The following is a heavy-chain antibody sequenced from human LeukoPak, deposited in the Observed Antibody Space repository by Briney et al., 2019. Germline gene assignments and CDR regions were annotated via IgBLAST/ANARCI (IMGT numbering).Heavy chain of an antibody. CDR2: VGISSGNT. Sequence: PGGSLRLSCAASGFTFSSYAMNWVRQAPGKGLEWISYVGISSGNTKYADSVKGRFTISGDSAMNSVFLQMNSLRVEDTAVYYCARDHRYAFDNWGQGTLVTVSS. CDR3: ARDHRYAFDN. V-gene: IGHV3-48*04. CDR1: GFTFSSYA. D-gene: IGHD5-12*01. J-gene: IGHJ4*02.